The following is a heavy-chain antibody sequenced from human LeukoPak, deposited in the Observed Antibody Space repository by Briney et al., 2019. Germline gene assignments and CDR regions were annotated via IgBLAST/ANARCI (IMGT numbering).Heavy chain of an antibody. CDR1: GYGFTSYW. J-gene: IGHJ3*02. CDR3: ARKQLRYLTNAFDI. V-gene: IGHV5-51*01. D-gene: IGHD3-9*01. CDR2: IYPGDSDT. Sequence: GESLKISCKGSGYGFTSYWIGWVRQMPGRGLEWMGIIYPGDSDTRYSPSFQGRVTISADKSISTAYLQWSSLKASDTAMYYCARKQLRYLTNAFDIWGQGTMVTVSS.